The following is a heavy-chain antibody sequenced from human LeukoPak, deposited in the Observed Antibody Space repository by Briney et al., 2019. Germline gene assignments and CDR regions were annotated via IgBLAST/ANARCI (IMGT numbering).Heavy chain of an antibody. D-gene: IGHD1-26*01. CDR3: ARDAQIVGATTAFDI. CDR1: GYSISSGYY. J-gene: IGHJ3*02. Sequence: ETLSLTCAVSGYSISSGYYWGWIRPPPGKGLEWVSGINWNGGSTGYADSVKGRFTISRDNTKNSLYLQMNSLRAEDTALYYCARDAQIVGATTAFDIWGQGTMVTVSS. CDR2: INWNGGST. V-gene: IGHV3-20*04.